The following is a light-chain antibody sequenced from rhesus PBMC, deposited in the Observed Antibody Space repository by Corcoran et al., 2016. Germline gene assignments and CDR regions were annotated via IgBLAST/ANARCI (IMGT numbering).Light chain of an antibody. V-gene: IGKV1-22*01. CDR2: KAS. Sequence: DIQMTQSPSSLSASVGDTVTITCRACQSISSWLAWYQPKTGKAPKLLIYKASKLQSGVPSRCSGSGAGTEFTHTLSSLQSEDLATYYGQQYSSSPSFGQGTKVEIK. CDR1: QSISSW. J-gene: IGKJ2*01. CDR3: QQYSSSPS.